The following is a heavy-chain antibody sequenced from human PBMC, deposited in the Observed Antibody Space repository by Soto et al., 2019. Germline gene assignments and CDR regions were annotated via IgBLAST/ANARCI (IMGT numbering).Heavy chain of an antibody. CDR3: ARGSGPVIEGH. Sequence: ASVKVSCKASGYTFTSYAMHWVRQAPGQRLEWMGWINAGSGNTKYSQKFQGRVTITRDTSASTAYMELSSLRSEDTAVYYCARGSGPVIEGHWGKGTLVPVSS. CDR1: GYTFTSYA. D-gene: IGHD3-22*01. J-gene: IGHJ4*02. CDR2: INAGSGNT. V-gene: IGHV1-3*01.